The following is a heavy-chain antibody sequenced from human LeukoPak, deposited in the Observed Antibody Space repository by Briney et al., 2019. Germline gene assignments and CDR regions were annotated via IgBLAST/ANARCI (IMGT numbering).Heavy chain of an antibody. D-gene: IGHD4-17*01. CDR2: INPNSGGT. CDR1: GYTFTGYY. CDR3: ARAPDYGDWFDP. J-gene: IGHJ5*02. V-gene: IGHV1-2*02. Sequence: ASVKVSCKASGYTFTGYYMHWVRQAPGQGLEWMGWINPNSGGTNYAQKFQGRVTVTRDTSISTAYMELSRLRSDDTAVYYCARAPDYGDWFDPWGQGTLVTVSS.